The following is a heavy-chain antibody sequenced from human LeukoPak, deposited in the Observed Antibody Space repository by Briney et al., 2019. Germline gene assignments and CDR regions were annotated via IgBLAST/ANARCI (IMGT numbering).Heavy chain of an antibody. V-gene: IGHV4-59*12. CDR2: IHYSGST. CDR1: GGSINSYY. J-gene: IGHJ5*02. D-gene: IGHD6-13*01. CDR3: ATGDSSSWNWFDP. Sequence: SETLSLTCTVSGGSINSYYWSWIRQPPGRGLEWVGSIHYSGSTSYNPSLRSRVTISVDKSKNQFSLKLSSVTAADTAVYYCATGDSSSWNWFDPWGQGTLVTVSS.